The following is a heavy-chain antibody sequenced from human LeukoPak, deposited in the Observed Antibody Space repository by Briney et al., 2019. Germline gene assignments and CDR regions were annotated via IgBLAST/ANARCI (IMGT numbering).Heavy chain of an antibody. V-gene: IGHV3-23*01. CDR2: ISGSGGST. D-gene: IGHD2-2*01. J-gene: IGHJ4*02. Sequence: GGSLRLSCAASGFTFSSYAMSWVRQAPGKGLDWVSAISGSGGSTYYADSVKGRFTVSRDNSKNTLYLQMNSLRAEDTAVYYCAKGALGGVYCSSTSCYIFDYWGQGTLVTVSS. CDR1: GFTFSSYA. CDR3: AKGALGGVYCSSTSCYIFDY.